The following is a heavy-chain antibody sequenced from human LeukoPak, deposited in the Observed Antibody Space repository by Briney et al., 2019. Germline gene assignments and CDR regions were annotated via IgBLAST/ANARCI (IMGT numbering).Heavy chain of an antibody. CDR3: ARSAPAGFSYYSYYMDV. J-gene: IGHJ6*03. D-gene: IGHD6-13*01. Sequence: PGGSLRLSCAASAFTFSSYNMNWVRQAPGKGLLWVSRINSDGSSTTYADSVKGRFTISRDNAKNTVYLQMNSLRAEDTAVCYCARSAPAGFSYYSYYMDVWGKGTTVTISS. CDR1: AFTFSSYN. CDR2: INSDGSST. V-gene: IGHV3-74*01.